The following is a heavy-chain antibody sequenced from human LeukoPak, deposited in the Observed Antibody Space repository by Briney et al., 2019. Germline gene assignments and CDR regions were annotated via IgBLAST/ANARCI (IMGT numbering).Heavy chain of an antibody. CDR1: GFTFSTYA. CDR3: AKCVGLVDPFDY. V-gene: IGHV3-23*01. D-gene: IGHD5-12*01. CDR2: ISGGGGST. Sequence: GGSLRLSCAASGFTFSTYAMSWVRQAPGKGLGWVSTISGGGGSTYYADSVKGRFSISRDNSKNTLYLQMNSLRAEDTAVYYCAKCVGLVDPFDYWGQGTLVTVSS. J-gene: IGHJ4*02.